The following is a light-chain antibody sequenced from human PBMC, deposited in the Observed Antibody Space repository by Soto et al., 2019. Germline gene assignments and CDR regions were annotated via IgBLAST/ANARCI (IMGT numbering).Light chain of an antibody. J-gene: IGKJ1*01. CDR2: GAS. CDR3: QQYGSSPWT. V-gene: IGKV3-20*01. CDR1: QSVSSSH. Sequence: EIVLTQSPGTLSLSPGERATLSCRASQSVSSSHLAWYQQKPGQAPRLLIYGASSRATGIPDRISGGGSGTDFTLTISRLEPEDFAVYYCQQYGSSPWTFGQGTKVEIK.